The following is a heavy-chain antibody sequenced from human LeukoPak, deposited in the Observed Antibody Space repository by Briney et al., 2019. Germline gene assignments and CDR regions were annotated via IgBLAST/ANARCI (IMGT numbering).Heavy chain of an antibody. CDR2: IWFNGGIK. D-gene: IGHD3-22*01. J-gene: IGHJ4*02. CDR1: GFTFDSYD. CDR3: SRLFDSSGSQNN. V-gene: IGHV3-33*01. Sequence: GGSLRLSCVASGFTFDSYDMHRVRQAPGKGLEWVAIIWFNGGIKYYADSVKGRFTISRDNSKNSLYLQMNSLRAEDTAVYYCSRLFDSSGSQNNWGQGTQVTVSS.